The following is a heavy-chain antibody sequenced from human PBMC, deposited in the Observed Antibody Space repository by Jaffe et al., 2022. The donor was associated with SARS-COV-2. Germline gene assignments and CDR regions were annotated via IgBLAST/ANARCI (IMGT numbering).Heavy chain of an antibody. J-gene: IGHJ6*02. CDR3: ARENVAARPNLKRYLDYYYYGMDV. CDR1: GFTFSTST. Sequence: EVQLLESGGGLVKPGGSLRLSCAASGFTFSTSTMNWVRQAPGKGLEWVSSISMSSRNIFYADSVRGRFTISRDNAKNSLYLQMDSLRADDTAVYYCARENVAARPNLKRYLDYYYYGMDVWGQGTAVTVSS. CDR2: ISMSSRNI. D-gene: IGHD6-6*01. V-gene: IGHV3-21*02.